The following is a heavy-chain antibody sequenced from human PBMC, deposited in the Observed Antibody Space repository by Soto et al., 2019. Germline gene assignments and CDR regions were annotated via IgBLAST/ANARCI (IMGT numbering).Heavy chain of an antibody. CDR3: ARSQGGSSSLDIYYYYYYGMDV. CDR2: IIPIFGTA. J-gene: IGHJ6*02. V-gene: IGHV1-69*01. CDR1: GGTFSSYA. D-gene: IGHD2-15*01. Sequence: QVQLVQSGAEVKKPGSSVKVSCKAPGGTFSSYAISWVRQAPGQGLEWMGGIIPIFGTAKYAEKFQGRVTITADESKGTGYIELSSLRSEDTDVYYCARSQGGSSSLDIYYYYYYGMDVWGQGTTVTVSS.